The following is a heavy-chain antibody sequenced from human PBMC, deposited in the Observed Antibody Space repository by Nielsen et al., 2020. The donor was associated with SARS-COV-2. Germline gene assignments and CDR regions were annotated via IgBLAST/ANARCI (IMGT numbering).Heavy chain of an antibody. D-gene: IGHD3-9*01. CDR3: ASLSRYFDWSQDFDY. CDR2: IYSGGST. V-gene: IGHV3-53*04. J-gene: IGHJ4*02. CDR1: GFTVSSNY. Sequence: GGSLRLSCAASGFTVSSNYMSWVRQAPGKGLEWVSVIYSGGSTYYADSVKGRFTISRHNSKNTLYLQMNSLRAEDTAVYYCASLSRYFDWSQDFDYWGQGTLVTVSS.